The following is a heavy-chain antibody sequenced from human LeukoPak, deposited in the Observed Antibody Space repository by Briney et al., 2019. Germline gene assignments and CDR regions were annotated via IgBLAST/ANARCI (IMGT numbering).Heavy chain of an antibody. J-gene: IGHJ6*02. V-gene: IGHV3-7*01. CDR3: ARFSIRSRANYYYYGMDV. D-gene: IGHD3-3*02. CDR2: IKQDGSGK. Sequence: PGGSLRLSCAASGFTFSSYWMSWVRQAPGKGLEWVANIKQDGSGKYYVDSVKGRFTISRDNAKNSLYLQMNSLRAEDTAVYYCARFSIRSRANYYYYGMDVWGQGTTATVSS. CDR1: GFTFSSYW.